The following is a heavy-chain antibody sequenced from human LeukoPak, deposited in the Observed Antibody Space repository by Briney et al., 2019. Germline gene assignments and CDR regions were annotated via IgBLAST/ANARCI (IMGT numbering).Heavy chain of an antibody. V-gene: IGHV1-69*04. CDR1: GGTFSSYA. CDR3: ARVDEFPDY. CDR2: ITPILSIA. J-gene: IGHJ4*02. Sequence: ASVKVSCKASGGTFSSYAISWVRQAPGQGLEWMGRITPILSIANYAQKFQGRVTITADKSTSTAYMELSSLRSEDTAVYYCARVDEFPDYWGQGTLVTVSS. D-gene: IGHD2-21*01.